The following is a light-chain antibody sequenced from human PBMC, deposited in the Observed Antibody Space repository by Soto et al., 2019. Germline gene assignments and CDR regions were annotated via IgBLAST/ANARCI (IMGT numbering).Light chain of an antibody. V-gene: IGKV1-13*02. CDR1: QGISSA. Sequence: AIRLTQSPSSLSASVGDRVTITCRASQGISSALAWYQQKPGKAPKLLIYDASSLECGVPSRLSGSGSGTDFTLTISSLQPEDFATYYCQQFNGYLITLGQGTRLEIK. J-gene: IGKJ5*01. CDR2: DAS. CDR3: QQFNGYLIT.